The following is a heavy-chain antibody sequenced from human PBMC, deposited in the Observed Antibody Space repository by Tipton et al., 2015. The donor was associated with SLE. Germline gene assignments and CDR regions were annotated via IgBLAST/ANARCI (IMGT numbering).Heavy chain of an antibody. J-gene: IGHJ3*02. CDR1: GYSISSGYY. V-gene: IGHV4-38-2*01. CDR3: ARVLALQYHAFDI. Sequence: TLSLTCAVSGYSISSGYYWGWIRQPPGKGLEWIGSIYHSGSTYYNPSLKSRVTISVDTSKNQFSLKLSSVTAADTAVYYCARVLALQYHAFDIWGQGTMVTVSS. CDR2: IYHSGST. D-gene: IGHD4-11*01.